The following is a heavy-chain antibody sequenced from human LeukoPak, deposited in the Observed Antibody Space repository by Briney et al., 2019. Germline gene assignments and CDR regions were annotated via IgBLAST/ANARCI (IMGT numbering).Heavy chain of an antibody. CDR3: AMFGNYYCGGDCYGFDY. D-gene: IGHD2-21*01. CDR1: GFTFSSYW. V-gene: IGHV3-74*01. CDR2: INTDGSGT. J-gene: IGHJ4*02. Sequence: GGSLRLSCAASGFTFSSYWMHWVRQAPGKGLVWVSRINTDGSGTSYADSVKGRFTISRDNAKNTLYLQMNSLRAEDTAVYYCAMFGNYYCGGDCYGFDYWGQGTLVTVSS.